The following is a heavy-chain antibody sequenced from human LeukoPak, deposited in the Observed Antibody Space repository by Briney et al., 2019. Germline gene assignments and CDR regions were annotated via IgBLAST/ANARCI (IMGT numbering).Heavy chain of an antibody. CDR3: ARGGVSKVVAATHYYFDY. Sequence: ASVKVSCKASGYTFTSYYMHWLRQAPGQGLEWMGIINPSGGSTSYAQKFQSRVTMTRDTSTSTVYMELSSLRSEDTAVYYCARGGVSKVVAATHYYFDYWGQGTLVTVSS. J-gene: IGHJ4*02. CDR2: INPSGGST. V-gene: IGHV1-46*01. D-gene: IGHD2-15*01. CDR1: GYTFTSYY.